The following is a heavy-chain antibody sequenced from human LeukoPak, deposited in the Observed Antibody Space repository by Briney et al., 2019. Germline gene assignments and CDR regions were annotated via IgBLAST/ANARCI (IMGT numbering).Heavy chain of an antibody. CDR3: ARSTYYYDSSGYLA. D-gene: IGHD3-22*01. V-gene: IGHV4-34*01. J-gene: IGHJ5*02. CDR2: INHSGST. Sequence: SETLSLTCAVYGGSFSGYYWSWIRQPPGKGLEWIGEINHSGSTNYNPSLKSRVTISVDTSKNQFSLKLSSVTAADTAVYYCARSTYYYDSSGYLAWGQGTLVTVSS. CDR1: GGSFSGYY.